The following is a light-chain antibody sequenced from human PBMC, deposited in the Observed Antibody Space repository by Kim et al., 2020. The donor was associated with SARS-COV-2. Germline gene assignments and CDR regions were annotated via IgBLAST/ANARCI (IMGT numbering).Light chain of an antibody. V-gene: IGKV4-1*01. CDR1: HTVLYNSNNKNY. J-gene: IGKJ2*03. CDR3: QQYYSTPPS. CDR2: WAS. Sequence: RATLNCKSSHTVLYNSNNKNYLAWYQQKPGQAPKLLIYWASIRESVVSDRFSGSGSETDFTPTISSLQAEDVAVYYCQQYYSTPPSFGQGTKLEI.